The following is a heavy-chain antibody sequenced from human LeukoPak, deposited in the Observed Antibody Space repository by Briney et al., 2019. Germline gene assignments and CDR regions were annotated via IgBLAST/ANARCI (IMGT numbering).Heavy chain of an antibody. Sequence: GASVKVSCKASGYTFTGYYMHWVRQAPGQGLEWMGRINPNSGGTNYAQKFQGRVTMTRDTSISTAYMELSRLRSDDTSVYYCARRLGELSLYAFDIWGQGTMVTVSS. D-gene: IGHD3-16*02. CDR3: ARRLGELSLYAFDI. V-gene: IGHV1-2*06. CDR1: GYTFTGYY. CDR2: INPNSGGT. J-gene: IGHJ3*02.